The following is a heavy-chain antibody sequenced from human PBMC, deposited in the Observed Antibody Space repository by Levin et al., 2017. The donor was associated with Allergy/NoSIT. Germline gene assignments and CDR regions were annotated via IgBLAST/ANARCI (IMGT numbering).Heavy chain of an antibody. CDR1: GFIVSDSY. CDR3: ARGRVPNDD. D-gene: IGHD3-10*01. J-gene: IGHJ4*02. CDR2: ISRGNSYT. Sequence: TGGSLRLSCAASGFIVSDSYMSWIRQAPGKGLEWVSYISRGNSYTNYLDSVKGRFTISRDNAKNSLYLQMNSLRAEDTAIYDCARGRVPNDDWGQGTLVTVSS. V-gene: IGHV3-11*05.